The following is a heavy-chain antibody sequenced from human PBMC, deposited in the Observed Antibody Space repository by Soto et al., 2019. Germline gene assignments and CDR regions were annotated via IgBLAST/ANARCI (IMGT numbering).Heavy chain of an antibody. CDR1: GFTFRSYS. J-gene: IGHJ6*02. D-gene: IGHD2-2*02. CDR2: ISSSSSTI. Sequence: XVSLRLSCAASGFTFRSYSMNWVRQAPGKGLEWVSYISSSSSTIYYADSVKGRFTISRDNAKNSLYPQMNSLRDEDTAVYYCARNGVYCSSTSCYRPLNYYGMDVWGQGTTVTVSS. V-gene: IGHV3-48*02. CDR3: ARNGVYCSSTSCYRPLNYYGMDV.